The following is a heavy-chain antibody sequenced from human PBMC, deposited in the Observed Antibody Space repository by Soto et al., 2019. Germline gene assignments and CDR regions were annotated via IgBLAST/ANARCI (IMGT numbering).Heavy chain of an antibody. CDR1: GGSLGGFH. D-gene: IGHD4-17*01. V-gene: IGHV4-34*01. J-gene: IGHJ6*02. CDR3: ARDGWHGEFAGGMDV. CDR2: ISRSGST. Sequence: QVQLQQWGAGLLKPSETLSLTCAVSGGSLGGFHWSWIRQPPGKGLEWIGEISRSGSTNYDPSLKSRVSISVDKTKNQFSLKLTSVTAADTAVYYCARDGWHGEFAGGMDVWGQGTTVTVSS.